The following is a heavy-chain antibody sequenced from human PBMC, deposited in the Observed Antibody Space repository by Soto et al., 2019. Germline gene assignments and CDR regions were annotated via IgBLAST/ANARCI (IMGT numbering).Heavy chain of an antibody. V-gene: IGHV3-48*01. Sequence: EVQLVESGGGLVQPGGSLRLSCVASGFNFNSYSMNWVRHAPGKGLECISYINSGSTSVFYADSVKGRFTISRDNAKNSLYLQMNSLRAEDTAVYYCTSSRSPDAYWGQGTLVTVSS. D-gene: IGHD2-2*01. CDR2: INSGSTSV. CDR3: TSSRSPDAY. CDR1: GFNFNSYS. J-gene: IGHJ4*02.